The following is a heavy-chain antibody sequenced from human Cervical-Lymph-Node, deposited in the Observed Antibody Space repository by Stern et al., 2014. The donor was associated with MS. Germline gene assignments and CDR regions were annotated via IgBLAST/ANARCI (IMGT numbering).Heavy chain of an antibody. Sequence: QVQLVQSGAEVKKPGASVKVSCKASGYTFTSHYMHWVRQAPGQGLEWVGIINPSGDSASYAQKFQGRVTMTRDTSTSTVYMELSRLRSEDTAVYYCASGTGSKRPTGNYWGQGTLVTVSS. CDR2: INPSGDSA. CDR3: ASGTGSKRPTGNY. CDR1: GYTFTSHY. V-gene: IGHV1-46*01. D-gene: IGHD3/OR15-3a*01. J-gene: IGHJ4*02.